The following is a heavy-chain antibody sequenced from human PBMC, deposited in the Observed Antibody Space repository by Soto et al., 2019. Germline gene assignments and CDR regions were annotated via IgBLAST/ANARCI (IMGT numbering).Heavy chain of an antibody. V-gene: IGHV3-7*05. J-gene: IGHJ6*02. D-gene: IGHD3-3*01. Sequence: PGGSLRLSCAASGFTFSSYWMSWVRQAPGKRQEWVANIKQDGSEKYYVDSEKGRFTISRDNAKNSLYLQMNSLRAEDTAVYYCARGYYDFWSGYLGSANYYYGMDVWGQGTTVTVSS. CDR2: IKQDGSEK. CDR3: ARGYYDFWSGYLGSANYYYGMDV. CDR1: GFTFSSYW.